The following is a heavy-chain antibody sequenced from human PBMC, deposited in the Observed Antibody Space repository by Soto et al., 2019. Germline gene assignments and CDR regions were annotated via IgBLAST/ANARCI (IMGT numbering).Heavy chain of an antibody. Sequence: QVQLQESGPGLVKPSETLSLTCTVSGGSISSYYWSWIRQPPGKGLEWIGYIYYSGSTNYNPSLKSRVTISVDTSKNQFSLKLSSVTAADTAVYYCARHDPSDDYDIYPFDPWGQGTLVTVSS. V-gene: IGHV4-59*08. CDR1: GGSISSYY. CDR2: IYYSGST. CDR3: ARHDPSDDYDIYPFDP. J-gene: IGHJ5*02. D-gene: IGHD3-9*01.